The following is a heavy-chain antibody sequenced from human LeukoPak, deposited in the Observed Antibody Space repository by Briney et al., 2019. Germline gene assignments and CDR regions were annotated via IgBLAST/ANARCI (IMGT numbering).Heavy chain of an antibody. J-gene: IGHJ3*02. CDR3: ATASYCGGFAFDI. D-gene: IGHD4-23*01. CDR2: VDPEDGET. Sequence: ASVKVSCKASGYTFTDYYMHWVQQAPGKGLEWMGRVDPEDGETIYAEKFQGRVTITADTSTDTAYMELSSLRSEDTAVYYCATASYCGGFAFDIWGQGTMVTVSS. CDR1: GYTFTDYY. V-gene: IGHV1-69-2*01.